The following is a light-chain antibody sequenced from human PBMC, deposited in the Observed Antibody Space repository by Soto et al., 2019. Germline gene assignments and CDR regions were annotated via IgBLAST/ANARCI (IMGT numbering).Light chain of an antibody. CDR2: GAS. Sequence: EILMTQSPPTLSVSPGERATLSCRASQSISLNLAWFQQKPGQAPRLLISGASSRATGVPARFSGSGSGTEFTLTISSLQSEDFAVYYCQQYDNWPPYTFGPGTKLEIK. J-gene: IGKJ2*01. CDR1: QSISLN. V-gene: IGKV3-15*01. CDR3: QQYDNWPPYT.